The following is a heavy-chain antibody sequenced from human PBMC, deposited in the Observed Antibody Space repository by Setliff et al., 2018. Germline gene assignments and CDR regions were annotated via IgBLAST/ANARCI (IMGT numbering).Heavy chain of an antibody. CDR2: ISGSGRTT. Sequence: LRLSCSASGFTFSSYAMTWVRQAPGKGLEWVSSISGSGRTTYYAASVKGRLTISRDNSRNTLFLQMNSLRADDTAVYYCARRLPYFGMDVWGQGTTVTVSS. CDR1: GFTFSSYA. V-gene: IGHV3-23*01. J-gene: IGHJ6*02. D-gene: IGHD2-15*01. CDR3: ARRLPYFGMDV.